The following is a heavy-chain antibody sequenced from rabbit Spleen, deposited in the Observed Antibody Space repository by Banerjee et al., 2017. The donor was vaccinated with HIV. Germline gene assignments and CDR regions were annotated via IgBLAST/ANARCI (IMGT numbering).Heavy chain of an antibody. Sequence: QSLEESGGGLVQPGASLTLTCTASGFSFSSSYYMCWVRQAPGKGLEWIAYIFGGSSGNTYSATWAKGRFTCSKTSSTTVTLQMTSLTVADTATYFCARDTGSSFSSYGMDLWGQGTLVTVS. CDR2: IFGGSSGNT. D-gene: IGHD8-1*01. CDR1: GFSFSSSYY. J-gene: IGHJ6*01. V-gene: IGHV1S40*01. CDR3: ARDTGSSFSSYGMDL.